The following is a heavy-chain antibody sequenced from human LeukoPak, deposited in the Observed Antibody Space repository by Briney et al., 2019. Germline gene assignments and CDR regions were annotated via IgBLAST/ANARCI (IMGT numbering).Heavy chain of an antibody. J-gene: IGHJ4*02. CDR3: ARDLYGSGEDFDY. CDR2: INPSGGST. D-gene: IGHD3-10*01. V-gene: IGHV1-46*01. Sequence: ASAKDSCKASGYTFTSYYMHWVRQAPGQGLEWMGIINPSGGSTSYAQKFQGRVTMTRDTSTSTVFMELSSLRSEDTAVYYCARDLYGSGEDFDYWGQGTLVTVSS. CDR1: GYTFTSYY.